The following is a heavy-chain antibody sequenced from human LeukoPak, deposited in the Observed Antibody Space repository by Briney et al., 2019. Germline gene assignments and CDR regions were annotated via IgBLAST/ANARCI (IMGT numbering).Heavy chain of an antibody. CDR2: ITGDGREK. CDR3: MRGVGY. CDR1: GFTFSSYW. V-gene: IGHV3-7*01. J-gene: IGHJ4*02. Sequence: GWSLRLSCAGSGFTFSSYWMNWIRQAPGKGVEWGDKITGDGREKYYVDSVKSRFNLYKDNAETSLNPQNNSLRAKDTALYYCMRGVGYWGLGTLVTVSS.